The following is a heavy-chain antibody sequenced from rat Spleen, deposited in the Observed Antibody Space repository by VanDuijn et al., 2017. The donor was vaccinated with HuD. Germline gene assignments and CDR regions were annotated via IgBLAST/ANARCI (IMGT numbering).Heavy chain of an antibody. Sequence: QVQLKESGPGLVQPSQTLSLTCTVSGFSLTSYHVHWVRQPPGKGLEWMGVMWSDGDTSYNSALKSRLSISKDTSKSQVFLKMNSLQTEDTATYYCARDRGFITTVVTDWYFDFWGPGTMVTVSS. CDR2: MWSDGDT. CDR1: GFSLTSYH. V-gene: IGHV2-32*01. CDR3: ARDRGFITTVVTDWYFDF. D-gene: IGHD1-1*01. J-gene: IGHJ1*01.